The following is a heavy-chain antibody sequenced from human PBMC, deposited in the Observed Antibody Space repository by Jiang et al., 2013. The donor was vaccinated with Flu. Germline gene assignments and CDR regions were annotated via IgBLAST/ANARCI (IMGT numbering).Heavy chain of an antibody. V-gene: IGHV1-69*01. CDR3: AGGYPGIAAAGSYFDY. CDR2: IIPIFGTA. J-gene: IGHJ4*02. D-gene: IGHD6-13*01. Sequence: FSSYAISWVRQAPGQGLEWMGGIIPIFGTANYAQKFQGRVTITADESTSTAYMELSSLRSEDTAVYYCAGGYPGIAAAGSYFDYWGQGTLVTVSS. CDR1: FSSYA.